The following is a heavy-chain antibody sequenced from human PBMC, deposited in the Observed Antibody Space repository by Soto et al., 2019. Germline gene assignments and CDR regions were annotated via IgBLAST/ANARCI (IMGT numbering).Heavy chain of an antibody. CDR3: ARGRSSGWYPL. D-gene: IGHD6-19*01. CDR2: ISASNGNT. V-gene: IGHV1-18*01. Sequence: QVQLVQSGAEVKNSGASVKVSCKASGYTFTSYGFSWVRQAPGQGLEWMGWISASNGNTNYAQKLQGRVTMTTDTSTGTAYMELRSLRSDDTATYYCARGRSSGWYPLWGQGTLVTVSS. CDR1: GYTFTSYG. J-gene: IGHJ4*02.